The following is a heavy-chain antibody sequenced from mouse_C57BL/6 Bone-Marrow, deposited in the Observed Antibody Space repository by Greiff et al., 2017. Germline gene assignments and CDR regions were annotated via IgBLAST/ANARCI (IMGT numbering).Heavy chain of an antibody. V-gene: IGHV3-6*01. J-gene: IGHJ3*01. Sequence: EVKLEESGPGLVKPSQSLSLTCSVTGYSITSGYYWNWIRQFPGNKLEWMGYISYDGSNNYNPSLKNRISITRDTSKNQFFLKLNSVTTEDTATYYCGGEAGETWFAYWGQGTLVTVSA. CDR2: ISYDGSN. CDR1: GYSITSGYY. CDR3: GGEAGETWFAY.